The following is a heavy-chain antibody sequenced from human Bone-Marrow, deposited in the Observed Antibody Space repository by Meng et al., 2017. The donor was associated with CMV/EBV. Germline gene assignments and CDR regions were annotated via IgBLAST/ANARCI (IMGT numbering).Heavy chain of an antibody. V-gene: IGHV3-30*02. CDR2: IRHDGGLR. CDR3: AKGPYDSGPFDY. J-gene: IGHJ4*02. Sequence: GESLKISCEASGFNFSTSGMNWVRQAPGKGLEWMTFIRHDGGLRFYADSVKGRFTISRDNSKNTVYLQMNSLRPEDTAVYYCAKGPYDSGPFDYWGQGKRVTVSS. D-gene: IGHD3-22*01. CDR1: GFNFSTSG.